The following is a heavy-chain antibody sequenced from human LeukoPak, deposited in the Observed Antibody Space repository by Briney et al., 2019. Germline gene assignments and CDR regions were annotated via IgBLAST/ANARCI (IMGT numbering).Heavy chain of an antibody. CDR2: ISAYNGNT. Sequence: ADSLKVSCKASGYTFTNYGISWVRQAPGQGLEWMGWISAYNGNTKYAQKLQGRVTMTTDTSTSTAYMELRSLRSDDTAVYYCARDLFVVAFDYWGQGTLVTVSS. CDR1: GYTFTNYG. D-gene: IGHD2-15*01. J-gene: IGHJ4*02. V-gene: IGHV1-18*01. CDR3: ARDLFVVAFDY.